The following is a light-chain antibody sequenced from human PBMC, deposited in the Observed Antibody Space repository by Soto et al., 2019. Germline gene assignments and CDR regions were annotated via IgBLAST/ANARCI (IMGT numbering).Light chain of an antibody. Sequence: LKHPAYVSGFAGHWITIICTGTSSDVGGYNYVSWYQQHPGKAPKLMIYDVINRPSGVSNRFSGSKSGNTASLTISGLQAEDEADYYCSSYTSSSTLVFGTGTKVTVL. J-gene: IGLJ1*01. CDR3: SSYTSSSTLV. CDR1: SSDVGGYNY. CDR2: DVI. V-gene: IGLV2-14*01.